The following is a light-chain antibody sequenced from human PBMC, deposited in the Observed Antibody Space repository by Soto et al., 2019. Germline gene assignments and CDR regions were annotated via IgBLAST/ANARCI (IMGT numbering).Light chain of an antibody. J-gene: IGKJ5*01. Sequence: DIQMTQSPSTVSASVGDGVTITFRASQGISTWLAWYQQKPGKAPNLLIYDASTLESGGPSGFSGSGSGREFTLTISSLQPEDVATYYCQKYNSAPITFGQGTRLEIK. CDR1: QGISTW. V-gene: IGKV1-5*01. CDR2: DAS. CDR3: QKYNSAPIT.